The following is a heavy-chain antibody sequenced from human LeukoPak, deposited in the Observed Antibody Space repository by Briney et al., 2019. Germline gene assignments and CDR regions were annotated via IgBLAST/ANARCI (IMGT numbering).Heavy chain of an antibody. Sequence: PGGSLTLSCAASGFTFSSYAMSWVRQAPGKGLECVSPISGSGGSTSYADSVKGRFTISRDNSKNTLFLQMNSLRADDTAIYYCAKLGAAGGTYYMDVWGKGTTVTVSS. J-gene: IGHJ6*03. CDR2: ISGSGGST. CDR1: GFTFSSYA. D-gene: IGHD6-13*01. CDR3: AKLGAAGGTYYMDV. V-gene: IGHV3-23*01.